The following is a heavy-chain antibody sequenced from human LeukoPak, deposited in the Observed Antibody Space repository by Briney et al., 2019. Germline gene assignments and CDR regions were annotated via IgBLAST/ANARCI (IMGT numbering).Heavy chain of an antibody. D-gene: IGHD6-13*01. CDR3: ARDFLTGYSSSWYDY. V-gene: IGHV3-30*03. J-gene: IGHJ4*02. Sequence: GGSLRLSCVASGFTFSNFGMHWVRQAPDKGLEWVAVSSYDTSNKYYADSVKGRFTISRDNSKNTLYLQMNSLRTEDTAVYYCARDFLTGYSSSWYDYWGQGTLVTVSS. CDR2: SSYDTSNK. CDR1: GFTFSNFG.